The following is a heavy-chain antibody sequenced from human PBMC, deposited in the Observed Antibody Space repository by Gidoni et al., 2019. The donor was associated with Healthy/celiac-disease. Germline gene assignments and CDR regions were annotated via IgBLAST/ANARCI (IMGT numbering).Heavy chain of an antibody. J-gene: IGHJ5*02. V-gene: IGHV5-51*01. D-gene: IGHD3-22*01. CDR1: GDSFTSYW. CDR3: ARWADSSSWFDP. CDR2: IYPGDSDT. Sequence: ELQLVQSGAEVTKPGESLKISWRGSGDSFTSYWIGWVRQIPGKGLVWMGIIYPGDSDTRYSPSFQGQVTISADKSISTAYLQWSSLKASDTAMYYCARWADSSSWFDPWGQGTLVTVSS.